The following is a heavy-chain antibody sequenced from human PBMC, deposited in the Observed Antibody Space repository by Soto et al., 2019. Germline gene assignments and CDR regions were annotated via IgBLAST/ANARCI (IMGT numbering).Heavy chain of an antibody. J-gene: IGHJ6*02. Sequence: QVQLVQSGAEVKKPGASVKVSCKASGYTFTSYDINWVRQATGQGLEWMGWMNPNSGNTGYAQKFKGRVTMTRNTSISTAYMELSSLGSEDTAVYYCARRYCSGGSCYYYYYGMDVWGQGTTVTVSS. CDR2: MNPNSGNT. D-gene: IGHD2-15*01. CDR1: GYTFTSYD. V-gene: IGHV1-8*01. CDR3: ARRYCSGGSCYYYYYGMDV.